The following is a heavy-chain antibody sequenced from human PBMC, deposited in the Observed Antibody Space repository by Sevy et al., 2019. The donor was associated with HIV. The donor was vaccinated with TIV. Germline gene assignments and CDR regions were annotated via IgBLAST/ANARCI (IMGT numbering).Heavy chain of an antibody. CDR3: ARTRDNGPRHFDY. CDR2: ISYDGSNK. CDR1: GFTFSSYA. D-gene: IGHD2-8*01. J-gene: IGHJ4*02. V-gene: IGHV3-30-3*01. Sequence: GGSLRLSCAASGFTFSSYAMHWVRQAPGKGLEWVAVISYDGSNKYYADSVKGRFTISRDNSKNTLYLQMNSLRAEDTAVYYCARTRDNGPRHFDYWGQGTLVTVSS.